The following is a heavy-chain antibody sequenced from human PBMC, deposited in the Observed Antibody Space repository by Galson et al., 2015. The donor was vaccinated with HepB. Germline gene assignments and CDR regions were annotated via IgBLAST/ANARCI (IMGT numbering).Heavy chain of an antibody. V-gene: IGHV3-30-3*01. CDR2: ISYDGSNK. D-gene: IGHD6-19*01. J-gene: IGHJ4*02. CDR3: ARDTAVAGGEAAFDY. Sequence: SLRLSCAASGFTFSSYAMHWVRQAPGKGLEWVAVISYDGSNKYYADSVKGRFTISRDNSKNTLYLQMNSLRAEDTAVYYCARDTAVAGGEAAFDYRGQGTLVTVSS. CDR1: GFTFSSYA.